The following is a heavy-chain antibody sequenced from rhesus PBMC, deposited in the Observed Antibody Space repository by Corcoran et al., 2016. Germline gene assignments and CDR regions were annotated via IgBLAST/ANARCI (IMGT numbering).Heavy chain of an antibody. CDR1: GGSISSSY. CDR3: ASWVGANPGFDY. Sequence: QLQLQESGPGLLKPSETLSVTCAVSGGSISSSYWSWIRQAPGQGRGWIGYIYGSGSSTNYNPTLKSLVTLSVDTSKNQLCLKLSSVTDADTAVYYCASWVGANPGFDYWGQGVLVTVSS. D-gene: IGHD1-44*02. J-gene: IGHJ4*01. V-gene: IGHV4-169*02. CDR2: IYGSGSST.